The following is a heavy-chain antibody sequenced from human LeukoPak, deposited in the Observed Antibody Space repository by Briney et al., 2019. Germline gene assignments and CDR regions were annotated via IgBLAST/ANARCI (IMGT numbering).Heavy chain of an antibody. CDR2: INHSGST. Sequence: SETLSLTCAVYGGSFSGYYWSWIRQPPGKGLEWIGEINHSGSTNYNPSLKSRVTISVDTSKNQFSLKLSSMTAADTAVYYCARGRSLLWFGHIDYWGQGTLVTVSS. D-gene: IGHD3-10*01. CDR3: ARGRSLLWFGHIDY. J-gene: IGHJ4*02. V-gene: IGHV4-34*01. CDR1: GGSFSGYY.